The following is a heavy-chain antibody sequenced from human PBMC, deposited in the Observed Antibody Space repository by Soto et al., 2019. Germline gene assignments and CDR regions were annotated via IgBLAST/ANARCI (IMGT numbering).Heavy chain of an antibody. D-gene: IGHD3-10*01. CDR2: INHSGST. V-gene: IGHV4-34*01. CDR1: GGSFSGYY. Sequence: ETLSLTCAVYGGSFSGYYWSWIRQPSVKGLEWIGEINHSGSTNYNPSLKSRVTISVDTSKNQFSLKLSSVTAADTAVYYCARAAPPSYLELLGAVDYWGQGTLVTVSS. CDR3: ARAAPPSYLELLGAVDY. J-gene: IGHJ4*02.